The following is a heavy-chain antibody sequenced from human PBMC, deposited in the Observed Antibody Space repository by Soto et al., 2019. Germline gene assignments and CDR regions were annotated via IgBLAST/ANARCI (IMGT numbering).Heavy chain of an antibody. Sequence: QLQLQESGPGLVKPSETLSLTCTVSGGSISSSSYYWGWIRQPPGKGLEWIGSIYYSGSTYYNPSLKSRVTISVDTSKNQFSLKLSSVTAADTAVYYCASRRGYCSGGSCYGYYFDYWGQGTLVTVSS. J-gene: IGHJ4*02. CDR2: IYYSGST. CDR1: GGSISSSSYY. V-gene: IGHV4-39*01. CDR3: ASRRGYCSGGSCYGYYFDY. D-gene: IGHD2-15*01.